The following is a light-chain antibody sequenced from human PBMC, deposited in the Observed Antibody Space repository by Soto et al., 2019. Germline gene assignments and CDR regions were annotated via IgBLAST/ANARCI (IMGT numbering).Light chain of an antibody. Sequence: QSVLTQTPSASGTPGQRVTISCSGSSSNIGSKYVYWYQQLPGTAPKLLIYKSDQRPSGVPDRFSGSKSGTSASLAISGLRSEDEAEYHCATWDDSLSAWVFGGGTKLTVL. J-gene: IGLJ3*02. V-gene: IGLV1-47*01. CDR2: KSD. CDR3: ATWDDSLSAWV. CDR1: SSNIGSKY.